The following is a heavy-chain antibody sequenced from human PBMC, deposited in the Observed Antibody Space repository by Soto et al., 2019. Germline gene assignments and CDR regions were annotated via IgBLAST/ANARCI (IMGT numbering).Heavy chain of an antibody. Sequence: PGGSLRLSCAASGFTFSSYGMHWVRQAPGKGLEWVAVIWYDGSNKYYADSVKGRFTISRDNSKNTLYLQMNSLRAEDTAVYYCARAYQYCSGRSCYSYAFDIWGQGTMVTVSS. D-gene: IGHD2-15*01. CDR1: GFTFSSYG. V-gene: IGHV3-33*01. CDR2: IWYDGSNK. CDR3: ARAYQYCSGRSCYSYAFDI. J-gene: IGHJ3*02.